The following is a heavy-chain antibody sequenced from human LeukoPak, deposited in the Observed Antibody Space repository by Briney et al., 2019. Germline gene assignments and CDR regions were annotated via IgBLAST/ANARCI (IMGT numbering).Heavy chain of an antibody. CDR2: ITYDGARK. CDR1: GFTFGTSA. J-gene: IGHJ4*02. CDR3: VRTDPIGAARF. D-gene: IGHD6-6*01. Sequence: TGGSLRLSCSASGFTFGTSAMHWVRQAPEKGLEFVSAITYDGARKYYIDSVKGRFTISRDNSNNSLYLQMSGLRAEDTAVYFCVRTDPIGAARFWGQGTLVTVSS. V-gene: IGHV3-64D*09.